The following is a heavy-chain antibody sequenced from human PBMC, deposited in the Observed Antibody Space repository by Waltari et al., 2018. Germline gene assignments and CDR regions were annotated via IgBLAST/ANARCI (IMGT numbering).Heavy chain of an antibody. CDR2: INPNSGGT. CDR3: ARSIAAAGTGAFDI. V-gene: IGHV1-2*04. CDR1: GYTFTGSY. Sequence: QVQLVQSGAEVKKPGASVKVSCKASGYTFTGSYMHWVRPAPGQGLEWMGWINPNSGGTNYAQKFQGWVTMTRDTSISTAYMELSRLRSDDTAVYYCARSIAAAGTGAFDIWGQGTMVTVSS. J-gene: IGHJ3*02. D-gene: IGHD6-13*01.